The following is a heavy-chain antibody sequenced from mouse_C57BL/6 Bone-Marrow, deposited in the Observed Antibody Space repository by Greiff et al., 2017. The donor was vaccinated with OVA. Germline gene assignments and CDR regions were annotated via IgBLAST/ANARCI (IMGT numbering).Heavy chain of an antibody. D-gene: IGHD2-12*01. CDR1: GFSLTSYG. V-gene: IGHV2-2*01. CDR3: ARKKGYSFDY. J-gene: IGHJ2*01. CDR2: IWSGGST. Sequence: QVQLKQSGPGLVQPSQSLSITCTVSGFSLTSYGVHWVRQSPGKGLEWLGVIWSGGSTDYNAAFISRLSISKDNSKSQVFFKMNSLQAEDTAIYYCARKKGYSFDYWGQGTTLTVSS.